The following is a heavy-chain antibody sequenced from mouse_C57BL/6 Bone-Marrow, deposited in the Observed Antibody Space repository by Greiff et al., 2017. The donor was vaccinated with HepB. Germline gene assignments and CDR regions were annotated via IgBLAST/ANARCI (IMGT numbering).Heavy chain of an antibody. D-gene: IGHD2-4*01. V-gene: IGHV1-15*01. CDR3: TRTYYDYDEGFAY. J-gene: IGHJ3*01. CDR1: GYTFTDYE. Sequence: VQLQQSGAELVRPGASVTLSCKASGYTFTDYEMHWVKQTPVHGLEWIGAIDPETGGTDYNQKFKGKAILNADKSSSTAYIEHRSLTSEDSAVYYCTRTYYDYDEGFAYWGQGTLVTVSA. CDR2: IDPETGGT.